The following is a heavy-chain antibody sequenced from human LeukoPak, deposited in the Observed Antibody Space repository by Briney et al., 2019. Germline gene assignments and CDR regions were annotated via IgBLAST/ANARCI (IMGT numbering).Heavy chain of an antibody. CDR2: IYYSGST. CDR3: ARRSVTTQYFDL. J-gene: IGHJ2*01. V-gene: IGHV4-39*01. D-gene: IGHD4-17*01. Sequence: SETLSLTCTVSGGSISSSSYYWGWIRQPPGKGLEWIGSIYYSGSTYYNPSLKSRVTISVDTSKNQFSLKLSSVTAADTAVYYCARRSVTTQYFDLWGRGTLVTVSS. CDR1: GGSISSSSYY.